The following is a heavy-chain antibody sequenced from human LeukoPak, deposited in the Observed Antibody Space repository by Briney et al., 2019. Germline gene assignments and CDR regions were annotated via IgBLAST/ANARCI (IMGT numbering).Heavy chain of an antibody. V-gene: IGHV1-18*01. D-gene: IGHD2-2*01. Sequence: GASVNVAFMPSGYTFTSYGISRVRQAPGQTRAWMGWISAYNGNTNYAQKLQSRVTTTTDTSTSTAYMELRSLRSDDTAVYYCARIPDIVVVPAAEGIAARTFDYWGQGTLVTVSS. J-gene: IGHJ4*02. CDR2: ISAYNGNT. CDR1: GYTFTSYG. CDR3: ARIPDIVVVPAAEGIAARTFDY.